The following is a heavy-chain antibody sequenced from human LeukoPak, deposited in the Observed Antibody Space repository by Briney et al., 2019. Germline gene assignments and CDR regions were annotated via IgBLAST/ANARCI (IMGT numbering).Heavy chain of an antibody. J-gene: IGHJ6*02. CDR3: AKESGSYDV. Sequence: GSLRLSCAASGFTFSSQTMSWVRQAPGKGVEWASAISGSGGSTYYADSVKGRFTISRDNSKNTLYLQMNSLRAEDTAVYYCAKESGSYDVWGQGTTVTVSS. CDR1: GFTFSSQT. V-gene: IGHV3-23*01. D-gene: IGHD3-10*01. CDR2: ISGSGGST.